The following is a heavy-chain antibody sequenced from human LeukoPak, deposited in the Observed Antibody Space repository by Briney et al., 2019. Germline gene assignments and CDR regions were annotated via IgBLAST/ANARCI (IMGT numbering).Heavy chain of an antibody. Sequence: KPSQTLSLTCSVSGVSVSDGRYYWTWIRQHPGKGLEWIGYKYYSGSAKYNPSLKSRLTISIDTSKNQFSLRLSSVTAADTATYYCAAPYCSSISCLDVFNMWGQGTRVTVSS. V-gene: IGHV4-31*03. CDR3: AAPYCSSISCLDVFNM. D-gene: IGHD2-2*01. J-gene: IGHJ3*02. CDR2: KYYSGSA. CDR1: GVSVSDGRYY.